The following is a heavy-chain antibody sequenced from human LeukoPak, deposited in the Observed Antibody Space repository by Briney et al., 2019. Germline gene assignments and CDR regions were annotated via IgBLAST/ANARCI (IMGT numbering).Heavy chain of an antibody. J-gene: IGHJ6*03. CDR2: IIHSGRT. Sequence: PSETLSLTCTVSGDSISSGDYYWSWIRQPPGKGLEWIGEIIHSGRTNYNPSLKSRVTISADTSKNQFSLKLRSVTAADTAVYYCARGLREFGYYYYHMDVWGKGTTVTVSS. D-gene: IGHD3-10*01. CDR1: GDSISSGDYY. V-gene: IGHV4-39*07. CDR3: ARGLREFGYYYYHMDV.